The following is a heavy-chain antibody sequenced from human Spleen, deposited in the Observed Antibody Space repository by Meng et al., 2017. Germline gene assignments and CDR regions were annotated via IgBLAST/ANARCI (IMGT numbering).Heavy chain of an antibody. CDR2: IYYSGST. CDR1: GGSISSSSYY. J-gene: IGHJ4*02. Sequence: QLQLQESGPGLVKPSETLSLPCTVSGGSISSSSYYWGWIRQPPGKGLEWIGSIYYSGSTYYNSSLKSRVTISVDTSKKQFSLKLSSVTAADTAVYFCARGKRYGDYFDYWGQGTLVTVSS. V-gene: IGHV4-39*01. CDR3: ARGKRYGDYFDY. D-gene: IGHD4/OR15-4a*01.